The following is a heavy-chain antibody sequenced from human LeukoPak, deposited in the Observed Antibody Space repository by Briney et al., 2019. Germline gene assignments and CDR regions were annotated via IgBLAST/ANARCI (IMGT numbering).Heavy chain of an antibody. CDR1: GFTFSSYS. J-gene: IGHJ4*02. CDR2: ISSSSSTI. D-gene: IGHD5-12*01. Sequence: GGSLRLSCAASGFTFSSYSMNWVRQAPGKGLEWVSYISSSSSTIYYADSVKGRFTISRDNAKNSLYLQMNSLRAEDTAVYYCAAVATIPNYWGQGTLVTVSS. CDR3: AAVATIPNY. V-gene: IGHV3-48*04.